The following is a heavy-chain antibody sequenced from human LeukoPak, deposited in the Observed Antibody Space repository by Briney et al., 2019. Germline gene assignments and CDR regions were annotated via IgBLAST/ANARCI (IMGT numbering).Heavy chain of an antibody. CDR1: GFTFSDYY. Sequence: PGGSLRLSCAASGFTFSDYYMSWIRQAPGKGLEWVSSISSSSSYIYYADSVKGRFTISRDNAKNSLYLQMNSLRAEDTAVYYCARDRGDIRGDAFDIWGQGTMVTVSS. CDR3: ARDRGDIRGDAFDI. D-gene: IGHD3-9*01. J-gene: IGHJ3*02. V-gene: IGHV3-11*06. CDR2: ISSSSSYI.